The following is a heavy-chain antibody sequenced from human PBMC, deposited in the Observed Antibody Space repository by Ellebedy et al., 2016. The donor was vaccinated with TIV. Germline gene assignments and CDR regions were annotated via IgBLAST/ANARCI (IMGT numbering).Heavy chain of an antibody. Sequence: ASVKVSCKVSGYTLTDLSMHWVRQAPGKGLEWMGGFDPEDGETIYAQKFQGRVTMTEDTSTDTAYMELSSLRSEDTAVYYCARSDSGWRSGWFDPWGQGTLVTVSS. CDR2: FDPEDGET. V-gene: IGHV1-24*01. CDR1: GYTLTDLS. D-gene: IGHD6-19*01. CDR3: ARSDSGWRSGWFDP. J-gene: IGHJ5*02.